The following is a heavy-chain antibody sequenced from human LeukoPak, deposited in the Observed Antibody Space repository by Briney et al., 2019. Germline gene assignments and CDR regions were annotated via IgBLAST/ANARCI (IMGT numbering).Heavy chain of an antibody. CDR3: ARAIRDASVSLRFDY. V-gene: IGHV3-66*02. J-gene: IGHJ4*02. Sequence: GGSLRLSCVASGFSVGNNYMNWVRQAPGKGLEWVSVIYSGGSTHYADSAKGRFTISRDSSKNTLYLQIHSLRVEDTAVYYCARAIRDASVSLRFDYWGQGTLVTVSS. CDR2: IYSGGST. CDR1: GFSVGNNY. D-gene: IGHD5-24*01.